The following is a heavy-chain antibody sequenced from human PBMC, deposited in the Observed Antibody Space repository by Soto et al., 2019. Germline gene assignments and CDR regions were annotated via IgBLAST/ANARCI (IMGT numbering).Heavy chain of an antibody. CDR2: IYSGGST. Sequence: PSETLSLTCTVSGGSISSYYWSWVRQAPGKGLEWVSVIYSGGSTYYADSVKGRFTISRDNSKNTLYLQMNSLRAEDTAVYYCARDLRPLGYYFDYWGQGTLVTVSS. CDR3: ARDLRPLGYYFDY. V-gene: IGHV3-66*01. CDR1: GGSISSYY. D-gene: IGHD7-27*01. J-gene: IGHJ4*02.